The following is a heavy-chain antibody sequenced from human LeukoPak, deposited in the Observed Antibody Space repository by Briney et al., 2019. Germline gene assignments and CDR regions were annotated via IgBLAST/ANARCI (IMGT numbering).Heavy chain of an antibody. V-gene: IGHV3-30-3*01. J-gene: IGHJ4*02. CDR2: ISYDGSNK. CDR1: GFTFSSYA. Sequence: PGRSLRLSCAASGFTFSSYAMHWVRQAPGKGLEWVAVISYDGSNKYYADSVKGRFTISRDNSKNTLYLQMNSLRAEDTAVYYCARADAGGLTIFGGALDYWGQGTLVTVSS. CDR3: ARADAGGLTIFGGALDY. D-gene: IGHD3-3*01.